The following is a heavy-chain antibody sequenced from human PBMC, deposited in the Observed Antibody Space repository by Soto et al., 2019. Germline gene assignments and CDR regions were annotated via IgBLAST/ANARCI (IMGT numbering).Heavy chain of an antibody. Sequence: SETLSLTCTVSGGSISDGYYWTWIRQHPGEGLEWIGSISASGSTSYNPSLKSRLTVSVDKSKNQFSLNLRSVTAADTAVYYCARRDRSGFSYWLDTWGQGTLVTVS. CDR2: ISASGST. V-gene: IGHV4-31*03. CDR3: ARRDRSGFSYWLDT. D-gene: IGHD3-22*01. J-gene: IGHJ5*02. CDR1: GGSISDGYY.